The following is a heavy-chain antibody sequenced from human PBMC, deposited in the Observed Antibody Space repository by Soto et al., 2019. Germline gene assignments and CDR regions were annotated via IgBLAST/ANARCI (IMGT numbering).Heavy chain of an antibody. CDR3: ARENYYDGSGYYYYFDY. J-gene: IGHJ4*01. V-gene: IGHV4-38-2*02. CDR1: GYSISSDYS. D-gene: IGHD3-22*01. CDR2: IFHSGST. Sequence: SETLSLTCAVSGYSISSDYSWGWIRQPPGKGLEWIGSIFHSGSTYYNPSLKSRVTISIDTSRNHFSLKLSSVTAADTAVYYCARENYYDGSGYYYYFDYWGHGTLVTDSS.